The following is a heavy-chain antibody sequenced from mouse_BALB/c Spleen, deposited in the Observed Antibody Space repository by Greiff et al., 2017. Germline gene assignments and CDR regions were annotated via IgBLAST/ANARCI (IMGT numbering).Heavy chain of an antibody. CDR2: ISSGGGST. CDR3: ARQGGSRGYFDY. V-gene: IGHV5-12-1*01. D-gene: IGHD1-1*01. J-gene: IGHJ2*01. Sequence: EGPRVESGGGLVKPGGSLKLSCAASGFAFSSYDMSWVRQTPEKRLEWVAYISSGGGSTYYPDTVKGRFTISRDNAKNTLYLQMSSLKSEDTAMYYCARQGGSRGYFDYWGQGTTLTVSS. CDR1: GFAFSSYD.